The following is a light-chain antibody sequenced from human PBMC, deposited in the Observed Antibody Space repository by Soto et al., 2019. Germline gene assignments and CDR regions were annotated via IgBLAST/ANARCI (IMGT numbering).Light chain of an antibody. J-gene: IGLJ1*01. CDR3: SSYAGSTPRV. V-gene: IGLV2-8*01. Sequence: QSVLTQPPSASGSPGQSVTISCTGTSSDVGGYNYVSWYQQHPGKAPKLMIYEVSKRPSGVPDRFSGSKSSNTASLTVSGLQAEDEADYYCSSYAGSTPRVFGTGTKLTVL. CDR2: EVS. CDR1: SSDVGGYNY.